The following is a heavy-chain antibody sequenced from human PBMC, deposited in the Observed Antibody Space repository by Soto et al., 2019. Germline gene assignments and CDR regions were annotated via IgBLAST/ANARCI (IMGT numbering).Heavy chain of an antibody. CDR1: GFTVSSNY. V-gene: IGHV3-66*01. J-gene: IGHJ4*02. Sequence: PGGSLRLSCAASGFTVSSNYMSWVRQAPGKGLEWVSVIYSGGSTYYADSVKGRFTISRDNSKNTLYLQMNSLRAEDTAVYYCARVSVDTAMGIDYWGQGTRVSVSS. CDR2: IYSGGST. D-gene: IGHD5-18*01. CDR3: ARVSVDTAMGIDY.